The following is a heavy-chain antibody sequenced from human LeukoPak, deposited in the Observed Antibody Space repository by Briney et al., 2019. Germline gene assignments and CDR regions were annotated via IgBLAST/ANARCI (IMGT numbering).Heavy chain of an antibody. D-gene: IGHD2-2*01. Sequence: GASVKVSCKASGYTFTGYYMHWVRQAPGQGLEWMGWINPNSGGTNYAQKFQGRVTMTRDTSISTAYMELSRLRSDDTAVYYCARGHCSSTSCPHPHYYYGMDVWGQGTTVTVSS. CDR2: INPNSGGT. CDR1: GYTFTGYY. CDR3: ARGHCSSTSCPHPHYYYGMDV. J-gene: IGHJ6*02. V-gene: IGHV1-2*02.